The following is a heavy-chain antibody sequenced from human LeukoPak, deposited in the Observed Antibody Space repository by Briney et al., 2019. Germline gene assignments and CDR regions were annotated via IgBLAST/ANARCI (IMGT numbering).Heavy chain of an antibody. V-gene: IGHV3-48*03. Sequence: GGSLRLSCAASGFTFSSYEMNWVRQAPGKGLEGVSYISSSGSTIYYADSVKGRSTISRDNAKNSLYLQMNSLRAEDTAVYYCARALRFDIVVVPAAPGAFDIWGQGTMVTVSS. CDR1: GFTFSSYE. CDR3: ARALRFDIVVVPAAPGAFDI. CDR2: ISSSGSTI. D-gene: IGHD2-2*01. J-gene: IGHJ3*02.